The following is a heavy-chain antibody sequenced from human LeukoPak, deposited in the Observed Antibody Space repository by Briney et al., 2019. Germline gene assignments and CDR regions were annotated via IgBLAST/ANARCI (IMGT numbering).Heavy chain of an antibody. CDR2: ISDDGSNT. D-gene: IGHD5-18*01. V-gene: IGHV3-30*18. CDR3: AKDADTATIIYWYFDL. CDR1: GFTLSSFG. J-gene: IGHJ2*01. Sequence: GGSLKLSCTASGFTLSSFGMHWVRQAPGKGLEWVAVISDDGSNTYYADSVKGRFTISRDNSKNTLYLQLNSLRTEDTAVYYCAKDADTATIIYWYFDLWGRGTLVTVSS.